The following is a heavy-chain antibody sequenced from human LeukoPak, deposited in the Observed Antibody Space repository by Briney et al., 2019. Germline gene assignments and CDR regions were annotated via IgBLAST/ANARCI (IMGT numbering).Heavy chain of an antibody. J-gene: IGHJ5*02. CDR3: ARDGSGSPSWFDP. V-gene: IGHV1-69*05. Sequence: SVKVSCKASGGTFSSYAISWVRQAPGQGLEWMGGIIPIFGTAIYAQKFQGRVTITTDESTSTAYMELSSLRSEDTAVYYCARDGSGSPSWFDPWGQGTLVTVSS. CDR1: GGTFSSYA. D-gene: IGHD1-26*01. CDR2: IIPIFGTA.